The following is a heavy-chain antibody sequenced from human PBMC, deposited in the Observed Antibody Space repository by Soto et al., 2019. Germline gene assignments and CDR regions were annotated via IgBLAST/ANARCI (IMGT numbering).Heavy chain of an antibody. CDR1: GFTFSMYS. V-gene: IGHV3-7*03. CDR2: IPQDGVDG. Sequence: GGSLRLSCEVSGFTFSMYSMSWVRQSPGKGLEWVAKIPQDGVDGHYADSVKGRFIISRDNDKNSLHLQLNNLRAEDTAVYYCARDHLILPAHDFFYGSDVWGRGATVTVSS. CDR3: ARDHLILPAHDFFYGSDV. D-gene: IGHD2-21*02. J-gene: IGHJ6*02.